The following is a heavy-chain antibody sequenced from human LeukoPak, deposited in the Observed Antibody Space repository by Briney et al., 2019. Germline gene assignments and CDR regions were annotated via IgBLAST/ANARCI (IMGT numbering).Heavy chain of an antibody. CDR1: GGSISSGGYY. Sequence: SQTLSLTCTVSGGSISSGGYYWSWIRQHPGKRLEWIGYIYYSGSTYYNPSLKSRVTISVDTSKNQFSLKLSSVTAADTAVYYCARVGIAARRTYWSDPWGQGTLVTVSS. CDR2: IYYSGST. J-gene: IGHJ5*02. D-gene: IGHD6-6*01. CDR3: ARVGIAARRTYWSDP. V-gene: IGHV4-31*03.